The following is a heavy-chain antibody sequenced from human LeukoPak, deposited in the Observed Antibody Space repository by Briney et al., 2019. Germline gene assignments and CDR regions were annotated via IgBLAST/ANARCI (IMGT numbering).Heavy chain of an antibody. V-gene: IGHV3-9*01. CDR2: ISWNSGSI. CDR1: GFTIDDYA. Sequence: GGSLRLSCAASGFTIDDYAMHWVRQAPGKGLEWVSGISWNSGSIGYADSVKGRFTISRDNAKNSLYLQMNSLRAEDTALYYCAKDLSAQKRYCGGGSCYSAFDYWGQGTLVTVSS. CDR3: AKDLSAQKRYCGGGSCYSAFDY. D-gene: IGHD2-15*01. J-gene: IGHJ4*02.